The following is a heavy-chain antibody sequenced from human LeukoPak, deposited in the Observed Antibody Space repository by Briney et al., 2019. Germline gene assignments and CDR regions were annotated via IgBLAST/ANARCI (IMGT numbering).Heavy chain of an antibody. CDR1: GFTFSSYW. J-gene: IGHJ4*02. CDR2: IKQDGSEK. V-gene: IGHV3-7*03. D-gene: IGHD6-13*01. Sequence: GGSLRLSCAASGFTFSSYWMSWVRQAPGKGLEWVANIKQDGSEKYYVDSVKGRFTISRDNAKNSLYLQMNSLRAEDTAVYYCARGTYSSSWWDFFDYWGQGTLVTVSS. CDR3: ARGTYSSSWWDFFDY.